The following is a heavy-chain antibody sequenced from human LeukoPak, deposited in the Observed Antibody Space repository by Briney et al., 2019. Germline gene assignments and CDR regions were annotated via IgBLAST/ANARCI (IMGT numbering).Heavy chain of an antibody. CDR2: ISGSGGST. Sequence: GGSLRLSCAASGFTFRSYAMSWVRQAPGKGLEWVSDISGSGGSTYYADSVKGRFTISRDNSKNTLYLQMNSLRAEDTGVYYXAXXPPXCXSTXXYVDPPXTXYCGQGTXVTVS. J-gene: IGHJ4*02. V-gene: IGHV3-23*01. CDR1: GFTFRSYA. D-gene: IGHD2-2*01. CDR3: AXXPPXCXSTXXYVDPPXTXY.